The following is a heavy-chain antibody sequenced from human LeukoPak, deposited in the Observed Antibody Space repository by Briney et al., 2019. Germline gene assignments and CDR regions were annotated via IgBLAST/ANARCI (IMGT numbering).Heavy chain of an antibody. CDR1: GGSISSGSYY. V-gene: IGHV4-61*02. CDR2: MYISGSTNYNPSLSGST. CDR3: ARDRTVRGGIDY. J-gene: IGHJ4*02. D-gene: IGHD3-10*01. Sequence: SETLSLTCTVSGGSISSGSYYWSWIRQPAGKGLEWIGRMYISGSTNYNPSLSGSTNYNPSLKSRVTISVDMSREQFSPKLSSVTAADTAVYYCARDRTVRGGIDYWGQRTLVTVSS.